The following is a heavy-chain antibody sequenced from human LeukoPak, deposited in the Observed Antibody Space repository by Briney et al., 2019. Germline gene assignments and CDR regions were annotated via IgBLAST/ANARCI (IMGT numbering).Heavy chain of an antibody. J-gene: IGHJ3*02. CDR2: IYHSGST. V-gene: IGHV4-38-2*02. Sequence: SETLSLTCTASGYSISSGYYWGWIRQPPGKGLEWIGSIYHSGSTYYNPSLKSRVTISVDTSKNQFSLKLSSVTAADTAVYYCARAPGGATHAFDIWGQGTMVTVSS. CDR1: GYSISSGYY. CDR3: ARAPGGATHAFDI. D-gene: IGHD1-26*01.